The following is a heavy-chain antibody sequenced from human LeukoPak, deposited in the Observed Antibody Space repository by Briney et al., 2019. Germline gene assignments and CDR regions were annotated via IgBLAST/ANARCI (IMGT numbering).Heavy chain of an antibody. CDR2: INPIFGTA. CDR3: ARGRTSGYSWDY. Sequence: SVKVSCKASGGTFSSYAISWVRQAPGQGLEWMGGINPIFGTANYAQKFQGRVTITTDESTSTAYMELSSLRSEDTAVYYCARGRTSGYSWDYWGQGTLVTVSS. V-gene: IGHV1-69*05. CDR1: GGTFSSYA. J-gene: IGHJ4*02. D-gene: IGHD3-22*01.